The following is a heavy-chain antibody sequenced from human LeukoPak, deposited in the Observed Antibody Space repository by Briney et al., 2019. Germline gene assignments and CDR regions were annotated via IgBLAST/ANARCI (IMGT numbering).Heavy chain of an antibody. J-gene: IGHJ4*02. V-gene: IGHV3-21*01. Sequence: GGSLRLSCAASGFTFSSYSMNWVRQAPGEGLEWVSSISSSSSYIYYADSVKGRFTISRDNAKNSLYLQMNSLRAEDTAVYYCARALRWYYDSSGGDYWGQGTLVTVSS. CDR2: ISSSSSYI. CDR3: ARALRWYYDSSGGDY. D-gene: IGHD3-22*01. CDR1: GFTFSSYS.